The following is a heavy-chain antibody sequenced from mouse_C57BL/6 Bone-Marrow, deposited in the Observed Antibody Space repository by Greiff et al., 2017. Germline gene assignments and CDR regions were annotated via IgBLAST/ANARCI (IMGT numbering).Heavy chain of an antibody. Sequence: QVTLKVSGPGILQSSQTLSLTCSFSGFSLSTSGMGVSWIRQPSGKGLEWLAHIYWDDDKRYNPSLKRRLTISKDTARNQVFLKITRVDTADTATYYCAPLYYGSSYGYWGQGTTLTVSA. CDR3: APLYYGSSYGY. CDR2: IYWDDDK. J-gene: IGHJ2*01. D-gene: IGHD1-1*01. CDR1: GFSLSTSGMG. V-gene: IGHV8-12*01.